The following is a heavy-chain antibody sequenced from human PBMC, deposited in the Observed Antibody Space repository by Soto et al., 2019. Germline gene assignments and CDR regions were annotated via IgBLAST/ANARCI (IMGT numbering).Heavy chain of an antibody. Sequence: GASVKVSCKASGYTFTGYYMHWVRQAPGQGLEWMGWINPNSGGTNYAQKFQGWVTMTRDTSISTAYMELSRLRSDDTAVYYCARDRYYDSSGDGLDPWGQGTLVTVSS. CDR1: GYTFTGYY. V-gene: IGHV1-2*04. D-gene: IGHD3-22*01. CDR3: ARDRYYDSSGDGLDP. J-gene: IGHJ5*02. CDR2: INPNSGGT.